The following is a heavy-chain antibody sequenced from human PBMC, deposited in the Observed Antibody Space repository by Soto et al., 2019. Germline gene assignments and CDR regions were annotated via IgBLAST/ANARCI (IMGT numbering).Heavy chain of an antibody. J-gene: IGHJ6*02. CDR3: AREETAWPLAYGLDV. V-gene: IGHV3-21*01. CDR1: GFSFSTYS. D-gene: IGHD2-21*02. CDR2: IGRRSDI. Sequence: GGSLRLSCEASGFSFSTYSMHWVRQALGKGLEWVSSIGRRSDIYYADSVKGRFTISRDNAKNSVSLQMNSLRDEDTAVYYCAREETAWPLAYGLDVWGQGTTVTVSS.